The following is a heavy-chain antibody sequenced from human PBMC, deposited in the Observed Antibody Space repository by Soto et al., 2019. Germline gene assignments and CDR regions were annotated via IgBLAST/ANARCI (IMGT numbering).Heavy chain of an antibody. Sequence: QVQLQESGPGLVKPSETLSLTCTVSGGSISNHYWSWIRQPPGKGLEWIGDIYYNGNTNYNPSLKSRVTMSVDTSKHQISLKFSSVTAADTAVYYCTRANWYSEYWGQGTLVTVSS. CDR2: IYYNGNT. CDR3: TRANWYSEY. V-gene: IGHV4-59*11. J-gene: IGHJ4*02. CDR1: GGSISNHY. D-gene: IGHD7-27*01.